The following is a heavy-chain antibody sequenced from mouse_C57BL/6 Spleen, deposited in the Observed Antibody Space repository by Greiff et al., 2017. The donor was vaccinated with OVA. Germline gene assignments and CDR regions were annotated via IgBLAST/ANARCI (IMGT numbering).Heavy chain of an antibody. Sequence: VQLQQPGAELVKPGASVKMSCKASGYTFTSYWITWVKQRPGQGLEWIGDIYPGSGSTNYNEKFTSKATLTVDTSSSTDYMQLSSLTSEDAAVYYCARRRAYYSNPGYFDYWGQGTTLTVSS. D-gene: IGHD2-5*01. J-gene: IGHJ2*01. V-gene: IGHV1-55*01. CDR2: IYPGSGST. CDR3: ARRRAYYSNPGYFDY. CDR1: GYTFTSYW.